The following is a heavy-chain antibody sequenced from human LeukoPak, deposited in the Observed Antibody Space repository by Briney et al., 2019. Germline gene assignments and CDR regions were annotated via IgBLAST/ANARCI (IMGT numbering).Heavy chain of an antibody. J-gene: IGHJ4*02. Sequence: PSETLSLTCTVSGGSISSYYWSWIRQPPGKGLEWIGYIYYSGSTNYNPSLKSRVTISVDTSKNQFSLKLSSVTAADTAVYYCARVRDGYNYLFDYWGQGTLVTVSS. CDR2: IYYSGST. D-gene: IGHD5-24*01. CDR1: GGSISSYY. CDR3: ARVRDGYNYLFDY. V-gene: IGHV4-59*01.